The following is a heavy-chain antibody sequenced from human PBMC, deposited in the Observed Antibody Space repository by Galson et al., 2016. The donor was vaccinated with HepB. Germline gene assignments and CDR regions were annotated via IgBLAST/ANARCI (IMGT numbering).Heavy chain of an antibody. Sequence: SLRLSCAASGFTFRDFATTWVRQTPGKGLEWVSAISYNSGDETYFADSVRGRFTISRDNSKDTLYLQMNSLRVEDTAVYFCAKVPYGDYASAFDSWGQGTLVTVSS. CDR3: AKVPYGDYASAFDS. D-gene: IGHD4-17*01. CDR2: ISYNSGDET. J-gene: IGHJ4*02. CDR1: GFTFRDFA. V-gene: IGHV3-23*01.